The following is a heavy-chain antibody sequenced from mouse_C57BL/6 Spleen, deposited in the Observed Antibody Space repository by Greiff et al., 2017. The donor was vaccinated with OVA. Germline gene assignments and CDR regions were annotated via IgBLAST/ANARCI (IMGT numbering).Heavy chain of an antibody. CDR3: ARSGGNYYHWYFDV. J-gene: IGHJ1*03. D-gene: IGHD2-1*01. V-gene: IGHV1-50*01. Sequence: QVQLQQPGAELVKPGASVKLSCKASGYTFTSYWMQWVKQRPGQGLEWIGEIDPSDSYTNYNQKFKGKATLTVDTSSSTAYMQLSSLTSEDSAVYYCARSGGNYYHWYFDVWGTGTTVTVSS. CDR1: GYTFTSYW. CDR2: IDPSDSYT.